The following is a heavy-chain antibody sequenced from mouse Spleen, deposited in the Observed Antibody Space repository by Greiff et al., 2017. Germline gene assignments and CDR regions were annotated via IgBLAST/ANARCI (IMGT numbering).Heavy chain of an antibody. J-gene: IGHJ3*01. CDR3: ARYYGYDVGTWFAY. CDR2: IDPNSGGT. V-gene: IGHV1-72*01. D-gene: IGHD2-2*01. CDR1: GYTFTSYW. Sequence: VQLQESGAELVKPGASVKLSCKASGYTFTSYWMHWVKQRPGRGLEWIGRIDPNSGGTKYNEKFKSKATLTVDKPSSTAYMQLSSLTSEDSAVYYCARYYGYDVGTWFAYWGQGTLVTVSA.